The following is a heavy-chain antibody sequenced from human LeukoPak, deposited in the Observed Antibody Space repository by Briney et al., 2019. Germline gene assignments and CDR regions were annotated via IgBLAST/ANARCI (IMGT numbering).Heavy chain of an antibody. V-gene: IGHV4-34*01. Sequence: SETLSLTCAVYGGSFSGYYWSWIRQPPGKGLEWIGEINHSGSTNYNPSLKSRVTISVDTSKNQFSLKLSSVTAADTAVYYCARLVGAIDWYFDLWGRGTLVTVSS. D-gene: IGHD1-26*01. CDR2: INHSGST. CDR3: ARLVGAIDWYFDL. J-gene: IGHJ2*01. CDR1: GGSFSGYY.